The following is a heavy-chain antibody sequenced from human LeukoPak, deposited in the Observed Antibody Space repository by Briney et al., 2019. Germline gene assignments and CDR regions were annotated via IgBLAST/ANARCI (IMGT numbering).Heavy chain of an antibody. Sequence: PSQTLSLTCTASGASISTYYWSWIRQPPVKGLEWIGCIFYSGSTNSGNTNYNPSLKSRVTISVDTSKNQFSLKLSSVTAADTAVYYCARHSTIEPRPDYWGQGTLVTVSS. D-gene: IGHD6-6*01. CDR1: GASISTYY. CDR3: ARHSTIEPRPDY. CDR2: IFYSGST. V-gene: IGHV4-59*08. J-gene: IGHJ4*02.